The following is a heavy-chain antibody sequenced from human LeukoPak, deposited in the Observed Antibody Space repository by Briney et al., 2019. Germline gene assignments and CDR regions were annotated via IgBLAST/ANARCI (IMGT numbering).Heavy chain of an antibody. CDR1: GFTFSSYG. J-gene: IGHJ4*02. CDR3: ARDTAVRGFDY. V-gene: IGHV3-30*03. D-gene: IGHD3-10*01. CDR2: ISYDGSNK. Sequence: GRSLRLSCAASGFTFSSYGMHWVRQAPGKGLEWVAVISYDGSNKYYADSVKGRFTISRDNSKNTLYLQMNSLRAEDTAVYYCARDTAVRGFDYWGQGTLVTVSS.